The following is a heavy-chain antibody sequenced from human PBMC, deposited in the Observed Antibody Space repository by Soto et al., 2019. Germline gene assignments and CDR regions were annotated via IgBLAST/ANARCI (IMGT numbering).Heavy chain of an antibody. Sequence: SETLSLTCAVSCYSISSGYYWGWIRQPPGKGLEWIGSIYHSGSTYYNPSLKSRVTISVDTSKNQFSLKLSSVTAADTAVYYCARENGKAAAGPVDYWGQGTLVTVSS. V-gene: IGHV4-38-2*02. CDR3: ARENGKAAAGPVDY. D-gene: IGHD6-13*01. CDR1: CYSISSGYY. CDR2: IYHSGST. J-gene: IGHJ4*02.